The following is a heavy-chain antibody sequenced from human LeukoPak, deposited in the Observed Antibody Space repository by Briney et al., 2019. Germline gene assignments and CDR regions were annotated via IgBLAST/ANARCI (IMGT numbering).Heavy chain of an antibody. CDR3: ARGDYSSSPILESYYFDY. CDR1: SGSISSYY. Sequence: SETLSLTCTVSSGSISSYYWSWIRQPPGKGLEWIGYIYYSGSTNYNPSLKSRVTISVDTSKNQFSLKLSSVTAADTAVYYCARGDYSSSPILESYYFDYWGQGTLVTVSS. CDR2: IYYSGST. V-gene: IGHV4-59*12. J-gene: IGHJ4*02. D-gene: IGHD6-6*01.